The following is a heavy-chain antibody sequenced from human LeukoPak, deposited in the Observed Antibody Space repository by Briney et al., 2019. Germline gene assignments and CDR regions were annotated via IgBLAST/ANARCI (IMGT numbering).Heavy chain of an antibody. CDR3: ERSGGEAVDYFDY. CDR2: IRYDGSNK. CDR1: GFTFSIYC. V-gene: IGHV3-30*02. Sequence: PGGSLRLSCAASGFTFSIYCMHWVRQAPGKGLEWVSFIRYDGSNKYYADSVKGRFPISRYNSKNTLYLQMNSMRAEDTAVYYCERSGGEAVDYFDYWGQGTLVTVSS. D-gene: IGHD3-16*01. J-gene: IGHJ4*02.